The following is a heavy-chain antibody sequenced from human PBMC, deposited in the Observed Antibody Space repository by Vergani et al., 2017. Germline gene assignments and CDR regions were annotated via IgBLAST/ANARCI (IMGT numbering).Heavy chain of an antibody. D-gene: IGHD4-11*01. Sequence: QVQLQESGPGLVKPSETLSLTCTVSGGYVSSGSYYWSWIRQPAGKGLEWIGYIYYSGSTNYNPSLKSRVTISVDTSKNQFSLKLSSVTAADTAVYYCAREDDYSNYFDYWGQGTLVTVSS. CDR1: GGYVSSGSYY. J-gene: IGHJ4*02. CDR3: AREDDYSNYFDY. CDR2: IYYSGST. V-gene: IGHV4-61*10.